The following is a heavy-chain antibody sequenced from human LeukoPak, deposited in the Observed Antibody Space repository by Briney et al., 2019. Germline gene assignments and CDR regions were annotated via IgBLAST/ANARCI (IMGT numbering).Heavy chain of an antibody. J-gene: IGHJ4*02. V-gene: IGHV1-2*02. D-gene: IGHD5-24*01. CDR2: INPNSGGT. CDR3: ARDGATQKRWLHLKGY. Sequence: ASVKVSCKASGYTFTAYYMHWVRQAPGQGLERMGWINPNSGGTNYAQKFQGRVTMTRDTSISTAYMELSRLRSDDTAVYYCARDGATQKRWLHLKGYWGQGTLVTVSS. CDR1: GYTFTAYY.